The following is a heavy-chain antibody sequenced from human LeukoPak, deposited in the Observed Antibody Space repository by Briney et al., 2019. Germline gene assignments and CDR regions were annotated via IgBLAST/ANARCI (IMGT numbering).Heavy chain of an antibody. V-gene: IGHV6-1*01. J-gene: IGHJ6*02. CDR3: ARDSGMSARGVIYYYNGMDV. CDR1: GDSVSSNSAV. D-gene: IGHD3-10*01. Sequence: SQTLSLTCATSGDSVSSNSAVWNWIRQSPSRGLEWLGRTYYRSKWYNDYAVSVKSRITINPDTSMNQFSLQLNSLTPEDAAVYYCARDSGMSARGVIYYYNGMDVWGQGTTVTVSS. CDR2: TYYRSKWYN.